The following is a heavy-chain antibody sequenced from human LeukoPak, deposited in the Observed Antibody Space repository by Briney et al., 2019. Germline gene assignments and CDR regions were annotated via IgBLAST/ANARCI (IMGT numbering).Heavy chain of an antibody. CDR3: AARDNGNDLLSYHAMDV. J-gene: IGHJ6*04. D-gene: IGHD1-1*01. CDR1: GGSLRRYA. V-gene: IGHV1-69*06. CDR2: IMPVLDTG. Sequence: SVKVSCKASGGSLRRYAFAWVRQAPGQGLEWMGGIMPVLDTGSYAQGLQGRATITADRSTSTAYMELRSLRPEDTALYYCAARDNGNDLLSYHAMDVWGNGTTVTVSS.